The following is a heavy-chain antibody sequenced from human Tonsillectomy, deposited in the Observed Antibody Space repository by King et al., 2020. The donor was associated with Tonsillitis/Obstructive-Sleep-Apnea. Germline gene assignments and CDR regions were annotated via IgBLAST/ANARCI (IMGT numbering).Heavy chain of an antibody. CDR1: GYSFTSYG. J-gene: IGHJ6*02. D-gene: IGHD3-10*01. Sequence: VQLVESGGEVKKPGASVKVSCKASGYSFTSYGISWVRQAPGQGLEWMGWISAYNGNTDYAQKLQGRVTMTKDTSTNTAYMELRSLRPDDTAVYYCARDGKYYYDSGSSLYYYCMDAWGQGTTVTVSS. CDR2: ISAYNGNT. V-gene: IGHV1-18*01. CDR3: ARDGKYYYDSGSSLYYYCMDA.